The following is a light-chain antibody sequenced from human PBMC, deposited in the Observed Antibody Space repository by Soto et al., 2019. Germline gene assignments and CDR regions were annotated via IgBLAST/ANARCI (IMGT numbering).Light chain of an antibody. J-gene: IGKJ5*01. CDR3: QQYYSTLAIT. V-gene: IGKV4-1*01. Sequence: DLVLNTSRYCLAVSLVDRRSIKSKSIQSLLYSSNNKNFLAWYQQKPGQPPKLLFYWASTRQSGVPDRFSGSGSGTDFTLTITGVQAEDVAVYYCQQYYSTLAITFGQGTRLEIK. CDR1: QSLLYSSNNKNF. CDR2: WAS.